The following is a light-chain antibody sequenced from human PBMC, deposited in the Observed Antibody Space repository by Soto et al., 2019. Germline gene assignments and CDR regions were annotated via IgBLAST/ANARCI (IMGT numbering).Light chain of an antibody. Sequence: EIVLTQSPGTLSLSPGETATLSCRASQTVNSDYLAWFQQKPGQAPRLLVFATSARATGVPDRFRGSRSGTDFTLTISSLQPEDSATYYCHQYYNRPPWTFGQGTKVDIK. CDR3: HQYYNRPPWT. CDR2: ATS. V-gene: IGKV3-20*01. J-gene: IGKJ1*01. CDR1: QTVNSDY.